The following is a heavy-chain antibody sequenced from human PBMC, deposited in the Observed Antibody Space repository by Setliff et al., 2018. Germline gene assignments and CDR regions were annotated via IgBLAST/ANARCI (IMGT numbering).Heavy chain of an antibody. Sequence: ASVKVSCKVSGYTLTELYMNWVRQAPGKGLEWRGGFDPEDGETIYAQKCQGRVTMTEDTSTDTAYMELSSLRSEDTAVYYCARGRDFWSGYLVYWGQGTLVTVSS. CDR2: FDPEDGET. CDR3: ARGRDFWSGYLVY. CDR1: GYTLTELY. D-gene: IGHD3-3*01. J-gene: IGHJ4*02. V-gene: IGHV1-24*01.